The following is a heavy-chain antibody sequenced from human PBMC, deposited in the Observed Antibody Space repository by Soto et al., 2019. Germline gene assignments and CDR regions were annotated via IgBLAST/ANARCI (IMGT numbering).Heavy chain of an antibody. CDR1: GFTFSSYW. CDR2: IMQDGSEK. J-gene: IGHJ6*02. Sequence: EVQLVESGGGLVQPGESLRLSCAASGFTFSSYWMSWVRQAPGKGLEWVANIMQDGSEKYYVDSVKDRFTISRDNAKNSLYLQMNSLRAEDTAVYYCARAGFNREVDVWGQGTTVTVSS. CDR3: ARAGFNREVDV. V-gene: IGHV3-7*03.